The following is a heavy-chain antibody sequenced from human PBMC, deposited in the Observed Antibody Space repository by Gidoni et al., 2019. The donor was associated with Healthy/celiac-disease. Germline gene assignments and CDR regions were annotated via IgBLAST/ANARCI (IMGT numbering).Heavy chain of an antibody. V-gene: IGHV4-39*07. CDR3: ARDSGYGRFGELTFGFDP. Sequence: QLQLQESGPGLVKPSETLSLTCTVSGGSISSSSYYWGWIRQPPGKGLEWIGSIYYSGSTYYNPSLKSRVTISVDTSKNQFSLKLSSVTAADTAVYYCARDSGYGRFGELTFGFDPWGQGTLVTVSS. CDR1: GGSISSSSYY. D-gene: IGHD3-10*01. J-gene: IGHJ5*02. CDR2: IYYSGST.